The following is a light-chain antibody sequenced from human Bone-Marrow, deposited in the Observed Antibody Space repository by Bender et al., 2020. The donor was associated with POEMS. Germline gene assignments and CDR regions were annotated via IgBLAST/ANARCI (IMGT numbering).Light chain of an antibody. V-gene: IGLV1-47*01. CDR1: SSNIGSNF. CDR3: AAWDDSFWV. J-gene: IGLJ3*02. CDR2: RHN. Sequence: QSVLTQPPSASGTPGQRVTISCSGSSSNIGSNFVYWYQQLPGTAPRLLIYRHNQRPSGVPDRFSGSKSGTSASLAISGLRSEDEADYYCAAWDDSFWVFGGGTKLTVL.